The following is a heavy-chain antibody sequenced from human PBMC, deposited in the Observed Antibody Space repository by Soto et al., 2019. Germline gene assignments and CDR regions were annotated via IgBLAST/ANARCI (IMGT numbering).Heavy chain of an antibody. D-gene: IGHD6-13*01. V-gene: IGHV1-69*02. Sequence: SVKVSCKASGGTFSSYTISWVRQAPGQGLEWMGRIIPILGIANYAQKFQGRVTITADKSTSTAYMELSSLRSEDTAVYYCARGYSSSPSVPATLDYWGQGTLVTVS. CDR3: ARGYSSSPSVPATLDY. CDR1: GGTFSSYT. CDR2: IIPILGIA. J-gene: IGHJ4*02.